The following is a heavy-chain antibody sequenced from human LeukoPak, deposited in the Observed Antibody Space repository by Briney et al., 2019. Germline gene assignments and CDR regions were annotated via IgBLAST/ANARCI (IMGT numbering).Heavy chain of an antibody. V-gene: IGHV3-23*01. CDR3: GTMVAATNIDY. CDR1: GFTFSSYA. CDR2: ISGSGGST. D-gene: IGHD2-15*01. Sequence: GGSLRLSCAASGFTFSSYAMSWVRQAPGKGPEWVSAISGSGGSTYYADSVKGRFTISRDNSKNTLYPQMNSLRAEDTAVYYCGTMVAATNIDYWGQGTLVTVSS. J-gene: IGHJ4*02.